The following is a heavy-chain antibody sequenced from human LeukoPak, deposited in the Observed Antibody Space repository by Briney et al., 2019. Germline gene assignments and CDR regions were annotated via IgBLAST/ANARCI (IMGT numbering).Heavy chain of an antibody. J-gene: IGHJ6*02. Sequence: ASVKVSCKVSGYTLTELSMHWVRQAPGKGLEWMGGFDPEDGETIYAQKFQGRVTMTEDTSTDTAYMELSSLRSEDTAVYYCATPYSSGWPRGYYYYYGMDVWGQGTTVTASS. CDR3: ATPYSSGWPRGYYYYYGMDV. CDR1: GYTLTELS. D-gene: IGHD6-19*01. V-gene: IGHV1-24*01. CDR2: FDPEDGET.